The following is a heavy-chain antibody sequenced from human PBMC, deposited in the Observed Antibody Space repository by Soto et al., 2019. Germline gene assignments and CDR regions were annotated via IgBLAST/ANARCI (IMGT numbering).Heavy chain of an antibody. V-gene: IGHV4-30-4*01. CDR1: GGSISSGDYY. Sequence: SETLSLTCTVSGGSISSGDYYWSWIRQPPGKGLEWIGYIYYSGSTYYNPSLKSRVTISVDTSKNQFSLKLSSVTAADTDVYYCARGYASQNWFDPWGQGTLVTVSS. D-gene: IGHD5-12*01. CDR3: ARGYASQNWFDP. J-gene: IGHJ5*02. CDR2: IYYSGST.